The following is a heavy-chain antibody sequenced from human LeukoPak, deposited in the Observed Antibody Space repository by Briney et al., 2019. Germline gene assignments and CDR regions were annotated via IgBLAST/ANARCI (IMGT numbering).Heavy chain of an antibody. J-gene: IGHJ6*02. Sequence: PGGSLRLSCAASGFTFSSYWMHWVRQAPGKGLVWVSRINSDGSSTSYADSVKGRFTISRDNAKNTLYLQMNSLRAEDTAVYYCARDNQAIFGEVIEAYGMDVWGQGTTVTVSS. V-gene: IGHV3-74*01. D-gene: IGHD3-3*01. CDR2: INSDGSST. CDR1: GFTFSSYW. CDR3: ARDNQAIFGEVIEAYGMDV.